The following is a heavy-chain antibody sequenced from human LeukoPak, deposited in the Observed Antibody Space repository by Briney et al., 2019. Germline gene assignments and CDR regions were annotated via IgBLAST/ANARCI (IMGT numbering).Heavy chain of an antibody. J-gene: IGHJ3*02. CDR2: IDWDDDK. CDR1: GGSISSYYW. CDR3: ARIRVGMATIRDAFDI. D-gene: IGHD5-24*01. Sequence: TLSLACTVSGGSISSYYWSWIRQPPGKALEWLARIDWDDDKYYSTSLRTRLIISKDTSKNQVVLTMTNMDPVDTATYYCARIRVGMATIRDAFDIWGQGTMVTVSS. V-gene: IGHV2-70*11.